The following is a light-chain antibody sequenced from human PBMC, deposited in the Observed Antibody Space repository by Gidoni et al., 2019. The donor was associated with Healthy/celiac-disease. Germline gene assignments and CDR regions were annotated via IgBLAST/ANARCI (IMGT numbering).Light chain of an antibody. CDR2: DAS. Sequence: EIVLKQSPATLSLSPGERATRSCRASQSVSSYLAGYQQKPGQAPRLLIYDASNRATGIPARFSGSGSGTRFTLTISSLEPEDFAVYYCQQRSNWPPDTFXXXTKLEIK. CDR1: QSVSSY. J-gene: IGKJ2*01. CDR3: QQRSNWPPDT. V-gene: IGKV3-11*01.